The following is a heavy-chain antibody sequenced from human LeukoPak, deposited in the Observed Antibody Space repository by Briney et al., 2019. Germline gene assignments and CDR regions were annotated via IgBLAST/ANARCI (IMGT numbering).Heavy chain of an antibody. CDR2: ISYDGSNK. Sequence: PGGSLRLSCAASGFTFSNYGMHWARQAPGKGLEWVAVISYDGSNKYYADSVKGRFTISRDNSKNTLYLQMNSLRAEDTSVYYCSKETGYYYDSSAYYLDHRGQGTLVHVFS. J-gene: IGHJ4*02. CDR1: GFTFSNYG. V-gene: IGHV3-30*18. CDR3: SKETGYYYDSSAYYLDH. D-gene: IGHD3-22*01.